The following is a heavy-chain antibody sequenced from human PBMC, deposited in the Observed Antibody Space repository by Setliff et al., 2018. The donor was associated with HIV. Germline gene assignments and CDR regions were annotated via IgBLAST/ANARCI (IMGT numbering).Heavy chain of an antibody. CDR1: GFTFSSYA. J-gene: IGHJ3*02. V-gene: IGHV3-23*01. D-gene: IGHD3-22*01. Sequence: PGGSLRLSCAASGFTFSSYAITWVRQAPGKGLEWVSAISGSGDSTFYADSVQGRFTISRDNSKNTLYLQMNSLRAEDTAVYYCARTYYYDASGYYRPFDIWGQGTMVTVSS. CDR2: ISGSGDST. CDR3: ARTYYYDASGYYRPFDI.